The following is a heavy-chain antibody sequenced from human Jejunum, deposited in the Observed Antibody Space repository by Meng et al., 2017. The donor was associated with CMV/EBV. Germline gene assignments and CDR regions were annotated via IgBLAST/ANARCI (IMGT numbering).Heavy chain of an antibody. J-gene: IGHJ4*02. CDR2: INPDSGGT. Sequence: GYTFDAHYIHGVRQAPGQGLEWMGWINPDSGGTTYAQKFSGRVTMIWDTSISTAYMEVTRLRSDDTAVYYCARDWGAYTDYFFDYWGQGTLVTVSS. CDR1: GYTFDAHY. D-gene: IGHD3-16*01. CDR3: ARDWGAYTDYFFDY. V-gene: IGHV1-2*02.